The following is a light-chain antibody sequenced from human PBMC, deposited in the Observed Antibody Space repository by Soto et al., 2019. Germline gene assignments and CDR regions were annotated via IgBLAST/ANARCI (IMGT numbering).Light chain of an antibody. J-gene: IGKJ4*01. CDR1: QSLCRY. CDR3: QQRSNWPPLT. CDR2: DAS. V-gene: IGKV3-11*01. Sequence: DIVLTQSPATLSLSPGERATLSCRASQSLCRYLAWFQQKPGQAPRLLIYDASNRAAGIPARFSGSGSGTDFTLTISSLEPEDSAVYYCQQRSNWPPLTFGGGTKVEIK.